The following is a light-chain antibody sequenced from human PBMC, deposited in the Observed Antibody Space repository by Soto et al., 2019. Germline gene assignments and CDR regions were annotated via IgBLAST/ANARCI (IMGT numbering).Light chain of an antibody. Sequence: QSVLTQPRSVSGSPGQSVTISCTGTSSDVGGFNSVSWYQQHPGKAPKLMIYDVSSRPSGVSNRFSGSKSGNTASLTISGLQPEDEADYYCSSYTTSSTLVFGTGTKVTVL. CDR2: DVS. J-gene: IGLJ1*01. CDR1: SSDVGGFNS. CDR3: SSYTTSSTLV. V-gene: IGLV2-14*03.